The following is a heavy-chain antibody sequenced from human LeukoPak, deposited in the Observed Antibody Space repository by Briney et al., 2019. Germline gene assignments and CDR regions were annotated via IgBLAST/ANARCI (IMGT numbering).Heavy chain of an antibody. CDR1: GDSISSSSYY. D-gene: IGHD3-10*01. Sequence: SETLSLTCTVSGDSISSSSYYWGWIRQPPGKGLEWIGSIYYSGSTNYNPSLKSRVTMSVDSSKTHFSLKLYSVTAADTAVYYCAKSYYYASGLDYWGQGTLVTVSS. CDR2: IYYSGST. J-gene: IGHJ4*02. CDR3: AKSYYYASGLDY. V-gene: IGHV4-39*02.